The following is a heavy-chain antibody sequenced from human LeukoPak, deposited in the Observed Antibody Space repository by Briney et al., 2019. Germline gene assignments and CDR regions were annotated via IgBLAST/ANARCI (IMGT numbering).Heavy chain of an antibody. J-gene: IGHJ4*02. CDR3: AKDESQYYDSSGYYFSDYFDY. V-gene: IGHV3-23*01. Sequence: GGSLRLSCAASGFTFSSYAMSWVRQAPGKGLEWVSAISGSGGSTYYADSVKGRFTISRDNSKNTLYLPMNSLRAEDTAVYYCAKDESQYYDSSGYYFSDYFDYWGQGTLVTVSS. D-gene: IGHD3-22*01. CDR2: ISGSGGST. CDR1: GFTFSSYA.